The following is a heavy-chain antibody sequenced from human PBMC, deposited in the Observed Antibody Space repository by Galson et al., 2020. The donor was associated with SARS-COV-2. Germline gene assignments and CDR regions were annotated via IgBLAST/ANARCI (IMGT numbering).Heavy chain of an antibody. CDR3: ARERGYYDILTRVYYYYGMYV. J-gene: IGHJ6*02. D-gene: IGHD3-9*01. CDR2: IYYSGST. CDR1: GGSISSYY. V-gene: IGHV4-59*01. Sequence: ETSETLSLTCTVSGGSISSYYWSWIRQPPGKGLEWIGYIYYSGSTNYNPSLKSRVTISVDTSKNQFSLKLSSVTAADTAVYYCARERGYYDILTRVYYYYGMYVWGQGTTGTVSS.